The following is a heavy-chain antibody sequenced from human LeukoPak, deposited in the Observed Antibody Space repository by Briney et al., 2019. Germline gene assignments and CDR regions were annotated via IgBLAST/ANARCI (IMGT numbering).Heavy chain of an antibody. D-gene: IGHD3-3*01. J-gene: IGHJ4*02. CDR3: ARSQIREYDFWSGYQSFDI. CDR2: IYTSGST. Sequence: SQTLSLTCTVSGGSVSSGRYYWSWIRQPAGKGLEWIGRIYTSGSTNYNPSLESRVTISGDKSKDQLSLKLSSVTAADTAVYYCARSQIREYDFWSGYQSFDIWGQGTLVTVSS. CDR1: GGSVSSGRYY. V-gene: IGHV4-61*02.